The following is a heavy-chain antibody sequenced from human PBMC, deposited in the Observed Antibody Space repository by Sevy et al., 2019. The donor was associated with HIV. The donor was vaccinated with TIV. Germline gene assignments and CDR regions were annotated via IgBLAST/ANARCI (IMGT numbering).Heavy chain of an antibody. CDR3: ARDLRTIFGVVLGMDV. D-gene: IGHD3-3*01. V-gene: IGHV3-53*01. CDR2: IYSGGST. J-gene: IGHJ6*02. Sequence: GGSLRLSCAASGFTVSSNYMSWVRQAPGKGLEWVSVIYSGGSTYYADSVKGRFTISRDNSKNTLYLQMNSLRAEDTAMYYCARDLRTIFGVVLGMDVWGQGTTVTVSS. CDR1: GFTVSSNY.